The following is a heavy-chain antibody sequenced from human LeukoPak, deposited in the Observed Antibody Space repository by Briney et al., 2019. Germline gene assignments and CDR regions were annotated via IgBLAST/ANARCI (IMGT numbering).Heavy chain of an antibody. CDR2: IIPILGIA. CDR1: GGTFSSYT. J-gene: IGHJ6*02. V-gene: IGHV1-69*02. Sequence: SVKVSCKASGGTFSSYTISWVRQAPGQGLEWMGRIIPILGIANYAQKFLGRVTITADKSTSTAYMELSSLRSEDTAVYYCASWVFGVVYGMDVWGQGTTVTVSS. D-gene: IGHD3-3*01. CDR3: ASWVFGVVYGMDV.